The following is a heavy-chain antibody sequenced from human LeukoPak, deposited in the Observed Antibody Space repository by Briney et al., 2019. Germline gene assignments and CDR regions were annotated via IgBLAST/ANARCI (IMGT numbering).Heavy chain of an antibody. Sequence: PGGSLRLSCAASGFTFSSYSMNWVRQAPGKGLEWVSSISSYSSDIYYADSVKGRFTISRDNAENSLYLQMNSLRAEDTAVYYCARGEGLHDYVWDWGQGTLVTVSS. V-gene: IGHV3-21*01. CDR2: ISSYSSDI. CDR1: GFTFSSYS. CDR3: ARGEGLHDYVWD. J-gene: IGHJ4*02. D-gene: IGHD3-16*01.